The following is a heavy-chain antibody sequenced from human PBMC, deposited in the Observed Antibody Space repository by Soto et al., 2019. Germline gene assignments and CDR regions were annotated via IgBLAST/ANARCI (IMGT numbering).Heavy chain of an antibody. J-gene: IGHJ4*02. CDR1: GGSFSGYY. V-gene: IGHV4-34*01. CDR3: ARTITARGNGLDY. D-gene: IGHD5-18*01. Sequence: QVQLQQWGAGLLKPSETLSLTCAVYGGSFSGYYWSWIRQPPGKGLEWIGEINHSGSTNYNPSLKSLVSISVDTSNDQCSLKLSSVTAADTAVYYCARTITARGNGLDYWGQGTLVTVSS. CDR2: INHSGST.